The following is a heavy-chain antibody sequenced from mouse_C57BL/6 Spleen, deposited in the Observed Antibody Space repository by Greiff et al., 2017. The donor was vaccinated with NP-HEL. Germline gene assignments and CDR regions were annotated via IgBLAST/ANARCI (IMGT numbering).Heavy chain of an antibody. CDR1: GFSLTSYA. CDR3: ARNDYGSREDYYAMDY. D-gene: IGHD1-1*01. Sequence: VKLQESGPGLVAPSQSLSITCTVSGFSLTSYAISWVRQPPGKGLEWLGVIWTGGGTNYNSALKSRLSISKDNSKSQVFLKMNSLQTDDTARYYCARNDYGSREDYYAMDYWGQGTSVTVSS. CDR2: IWTGGGT. V-gene: IGHV2-9-1*01. J-gene: IGHJ4*01.